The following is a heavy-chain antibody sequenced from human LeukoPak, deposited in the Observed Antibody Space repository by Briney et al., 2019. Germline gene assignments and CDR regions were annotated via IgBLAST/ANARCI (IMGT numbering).Heavy chain of an antibody. D-gene: IGHD6-6*01. V-gene: IGHV3-21*01. CDR1: GFTFRNYA. J-gene: IGHJ4*02. CDR2: ISSSSSYI. Sequence: GGSLRLSCAASGFTFRNYAMNWVRQAPGKGLEWVSSISSSSSYIYYADSVKGRFTISRDNAKNSLYLQMNSLRAEDTAVYYCARYSSSSPFDYWGQGTLVTVSS. CDR3: ARYSSSSPFDY.